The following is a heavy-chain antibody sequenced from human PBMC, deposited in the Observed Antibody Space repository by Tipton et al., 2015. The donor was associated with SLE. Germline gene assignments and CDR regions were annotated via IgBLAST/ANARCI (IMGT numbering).Heavy chain of an antibody. CDR2: INRDGSTT. V-gene: IGHV3-74*01. CDR3: ARPRVGLLGAFDI. J-gene: IGHJ3*02. Sequence: SLRLSCAASGFTFNNFWMHWVRQAPGKGLVWVSRINRDGSTTTYADSVKGRFTISRDNAENSLYLQMNSLRAEDTAVYYCARPRVGLLGAFDIWGQGTMVTVSS. CDR1: GFTFNNFW. D-gene: IGHD3-10*01.